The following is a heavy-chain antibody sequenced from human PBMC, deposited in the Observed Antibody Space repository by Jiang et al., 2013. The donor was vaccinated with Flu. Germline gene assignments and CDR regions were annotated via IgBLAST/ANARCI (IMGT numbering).Heavy chain of an antibody. J-gene: IGHJ4*02. Sequence: SGAEVKKAGATVKISCKVSGYTFTDYNMHWVQQVPGKGLEWMGLVDPEDGKPVYAEKFQGRVTLTADTSTDTAYMELSSLRSEDTAIYYCARSSWGYSYGPFEYWGQGTLITVSS. V-gene: IGHV1-69-2*01. CDR1: GYTFTDYN. CDR2: VDPEDGKP. D-gene: IGHD5-18*01. CDR3: ARSSWGYSYGPFEY.